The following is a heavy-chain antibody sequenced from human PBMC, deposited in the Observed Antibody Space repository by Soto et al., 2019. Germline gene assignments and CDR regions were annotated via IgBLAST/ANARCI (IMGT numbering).Heavy chain of an antibody. CDR2: IDSDGSST. CDR1: GFIFSNYW. D-gene: IGHD3-10*01. J-gene: IGHJ4*02. V-gene: IGHV3-74*01. Sequence: GGSLRLSCSASGFIFSNYWMHWVRQAPGKGLVWVSRIDSDGSSTNYAGSVKGRFTISRDNAKNTLYLQMDSLRAEDTGVYYCARLDRSWFGLDYWGQGTLVTVSS. CDR3: ARLDRSWFGLDY.